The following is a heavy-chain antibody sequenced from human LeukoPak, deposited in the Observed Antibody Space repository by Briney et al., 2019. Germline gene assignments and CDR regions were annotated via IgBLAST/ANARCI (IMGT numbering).Heavy chain of an antibody. CDR2: ISYDGNIK. J-gene: IGHJ4*02. V-gene: IGHV3-30-3*01. Sequence: GRSLRLSCAASGFTFSSYAMHWVRQAPGKGLEWVAVISYDGNIKYYADSVKGRFTISRDSSKNTLYLQMNSLRTEDTAVYYCARGRIVGATSPSVYFDCWGQGTLVTVSS. CDR3: ARGRIVGATSPSVYFDC. CDR1: GFTFSSYA. D-gene: IGHD1-26*01.